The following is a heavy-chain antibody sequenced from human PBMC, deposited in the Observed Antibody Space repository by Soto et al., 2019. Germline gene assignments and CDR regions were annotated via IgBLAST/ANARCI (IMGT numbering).Heavy chain of an antibody. CDR1: GGTFSSYA. D-gene: IGHD3-3*01. Sequence: QVQLVQSGAEVKKPGSSVKVSCKASGGTFSSYAISWVRQAPGQGLEWMGGIIPIFGTANYAQKFQGRVMITADKSTSTAYMELSSLRSEDTAVYYCASPARSGYYGGFDYWGQGTLVTVSS. CDR3: ASPARSGYYGGFDY. CDR2: IIPIFGTA. J-gene: IGHJ4*02. V-gene: IGHV1-69*06.